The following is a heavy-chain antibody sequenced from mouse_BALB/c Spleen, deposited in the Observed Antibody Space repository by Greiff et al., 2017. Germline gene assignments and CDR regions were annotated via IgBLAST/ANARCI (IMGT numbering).Heavy chain of an antibody. Sequence: DAGGGLVQPKGSLKLSCAASGFTFNTYAMTWVRQAPGKGLEWVARIRSKSNNYATYYADSVKDRFTISRDDSQSMLYLQMNNLKTEDTAMYYCVRQDIWGQGTLVTVSA. J-gene: IGHJ3*01. CDR1: GFTFNTYA. CDR2: IRSKSNNYAT. V-gene: IGHV10-1*02. CDR3: VRQDI.